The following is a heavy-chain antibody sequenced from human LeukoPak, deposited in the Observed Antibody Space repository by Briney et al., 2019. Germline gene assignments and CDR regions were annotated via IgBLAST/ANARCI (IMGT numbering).Heavy chain of an antibody. CDR2: IYYSGST. Sequence: SETLSLTCTVSGGSISSSSYYWGWIRQPPGKGLEWIGSIYYSGSTYYNPSLKSRVTISVDTSKNQFSLKLSSVTAADTAVYYCARHGMDDFWSGYYPYDYWGQGTLVTVSS. J-gene: IGHJ4*02. V-gene: IGHV4-39*01. D-gene: IGHD3-3*01. CDR1: GGSISSSSYY. CDR3: ARHGMDDFWSGYYPYDY.